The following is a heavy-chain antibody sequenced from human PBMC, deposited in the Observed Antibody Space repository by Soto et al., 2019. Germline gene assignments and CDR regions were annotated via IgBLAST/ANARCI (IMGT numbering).Heavy chain of an antibody. D-gene: IGHD3-10*01. CDR2: MNPNSGNT. J-gene: IGHJ6*03. CDR3: GGHITMVPGVGYSMAV. CDR1: GYTFTSYD. V-gene: IGHV1-8*01. Sequence: QVQLVQSGAEVKKPGASVKVSCKASGYTFTSYDINWVRQATGQGLEWMGWMNPNSGNTGYAQKFQGRVTMTRNTSISTAYIVPCTLISEYVAVYYCGGHITMVPGVGYSMAVWGKGTTVTVSS.